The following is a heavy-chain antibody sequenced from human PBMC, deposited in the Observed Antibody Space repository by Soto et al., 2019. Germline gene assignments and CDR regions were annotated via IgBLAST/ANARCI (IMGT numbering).Heavy chain of an antibody. CDR3: ARSLTKYYDILTGYQLDYYCGMDV. Sequence: GASVKVSCKASGYTFTSYGISWVRQAPGQGLEWMGWISAYNGNTNYAQKLQGRVTMTTDTSTSTAYMELRSLRSDDTAVYYCARSLTKYYDILTGYQLDYYCGMDVWGQGTTVTVSS. CDR2: ISAYNGNT. CDR1: GYTFTSYG. V-gene: IGHV1-18*01. D-gene: IGHD3-9*01. J-gene: IGHJ6*02.